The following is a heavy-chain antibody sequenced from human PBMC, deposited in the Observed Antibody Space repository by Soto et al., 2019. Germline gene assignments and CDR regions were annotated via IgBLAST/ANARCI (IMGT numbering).Heavy chain of an antibody. V-gene: IGHV3-30*18. CDR2: ISYDGSNK. J-gene: IGHJ4*02. Sequence: QVQLVESGGGVVQPGRSLRLSCAASGFTFSSYGMHWVRQAPGKGLEWVAVISYDGSNKYYADSVKGRFTISRDNSKNTLYLQMNSLRAEDTAVYYCAKDFEHSSGWYWVHWGQGTLVTVSS. CDR1: GFTFSSYG. CDR3: AKDFEHSSGWYWVH. D-gene: IGHD6-19*01.